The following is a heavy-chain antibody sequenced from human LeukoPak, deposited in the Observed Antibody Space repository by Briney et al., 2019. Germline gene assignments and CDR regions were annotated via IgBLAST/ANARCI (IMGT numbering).Heavy chain of an antibody. CDR3: ARDGDRGGFDP. CDR1: GGSISSYY. CDR2: IYYSGST. Sequence: SETLPLTCTVSGGSISSYYWSWIRQPPGKGLEWIGYIYYSGSTNYNPSLKSRVTISVDTSKNQFSLKLSSVTAADTAVHYCARDGDRGGFDPWGQGTLVTVSS. V-gene: IGHV4-59*01. D-gene: IGHD2-15*01. J-gene: IGHJ5*02.